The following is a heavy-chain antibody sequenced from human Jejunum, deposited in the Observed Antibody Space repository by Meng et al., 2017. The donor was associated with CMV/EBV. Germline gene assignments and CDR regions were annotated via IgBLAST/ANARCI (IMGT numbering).Heavy chain of an antibody. D-gene: IGHD2-15*01. CDR3: VRDRFSGYCTGSSCPGVYYGMDV. J-gene: IGHJ6*02. V-gene: IGHV3-7*01. CDR2: IKQDGSET. Sequence: MSWVRKGPGKGLGWVANIKQDGSETYYVDSVKGRFTVSRDNAKNSVYLQMNSLRAEDTAVYYCVRDRFSGYCTGSSCPGVYYGMDVWGQGTTVTVSS.